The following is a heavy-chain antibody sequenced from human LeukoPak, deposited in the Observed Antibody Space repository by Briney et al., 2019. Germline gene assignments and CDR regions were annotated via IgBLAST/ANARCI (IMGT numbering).Heavy chain of an antibody. CDR1: GFTFSSYV. CDR2: ISGSGGTT. Sequence: GGSLRLSCAASGFTFSSYVMSWVRQAPGKGLEWVSSISGSGGTTYYADPVKGRFTISRDNSKNTLYLQMDSLRAEDTALYYCAKHNDFWSVSNWFDPWGQGTLVIVSS. CDR3: AKHNDFWSVSNWFDP. V-gene: IGHV3-23*01. D-gene: IGHD3-3*01. J-gene: IGHJ5*02.